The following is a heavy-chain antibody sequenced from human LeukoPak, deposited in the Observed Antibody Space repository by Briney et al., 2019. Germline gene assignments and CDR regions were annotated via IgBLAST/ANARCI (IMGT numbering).Heavy chain of an antibody. CDR2: ISGSGGST. J-gene: IGHJ4*02. Sequence: GGSLRLCCAASGFTFSSYAMSWVRQATGKGLEWVSAISGSGGSTYYADSVKGRFTISRDNSKNTLYLQMNSLRAEDTAVYYCAKRGMVVAATPFDYWGQGTLVTVSS. V-gene: IGHV3-23*01. CDR1: GFTFSSYA. CDR3: AKRGMVVAATPFDY. D-gene: IGHD2-15*01.